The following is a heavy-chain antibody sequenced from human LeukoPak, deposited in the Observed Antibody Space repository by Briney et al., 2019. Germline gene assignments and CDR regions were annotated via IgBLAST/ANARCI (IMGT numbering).Heavy chain of an antibody. V-gene: IGHV3-21*01. CDR1: GFTFSSYS. CDR3: ARLGGITGTRGFDY. D-gene: IGHD1-7*01. Sequence: GGSLRLSCAASGFTFSSYSMNWVRQAPGKGLEWVSSISSSSSYIYYADSAKGRFTISRDNAKNSLYLQMNSLRAEDTAVYHCARLGGITGTRGFDYWGQGTLVTVSS. CDR2: ISSSSSYI. J-gene: IGHJ4*02.